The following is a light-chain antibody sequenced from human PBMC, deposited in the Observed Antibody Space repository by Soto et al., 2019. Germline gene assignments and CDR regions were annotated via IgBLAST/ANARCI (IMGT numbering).Light chain of an antibody. CDR1: SGHNSYA. V-gene: IGLV4-69*01. Sequence: QLVLTQSPSASASLGASVKLTCTLSSGHNSYAIAWHQQQPGKGPRYLMKPNSDGSHTRGDGIPERFSGSSSGAERYLTIASLQSEDEADYYCQTWDTGSQLIFGGGTKLTVL. CDR3: QTWDTGSQLI. CDR2: PNSDGSH. J-gene: IGLJ2*01.